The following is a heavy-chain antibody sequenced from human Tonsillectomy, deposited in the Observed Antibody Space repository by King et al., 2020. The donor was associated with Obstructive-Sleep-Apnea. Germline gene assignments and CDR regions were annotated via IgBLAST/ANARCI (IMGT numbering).Heavy chain of an antibody. D-gene: IGHD3-22*01. CDR3: ASETGGSYYDSSGISPGAHDAFDI. V-gene: IGHV5-51*01. J-gene: IGHJ3*02. CDR1: GYSFTSYW. CDR2: IYPGDSDT. Sequence: VQLVESGAEVKKPGESLKISCKGSGYSFTSYWIGWVRQRPGKGLEGMGVIYPGDSDTRNSPSFQGQVTISADKSISTAHLQWGSLKASDTAMYYWASETGGSYYDSSGISPGAHDAFDIWGQGTMVTVSS.